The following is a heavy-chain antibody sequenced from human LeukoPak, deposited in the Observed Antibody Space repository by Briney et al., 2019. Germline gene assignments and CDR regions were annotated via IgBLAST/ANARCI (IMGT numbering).Heavy chain of an antibody. Sequence: SETLSLTCTVSGGSINSGGYYWSWIRQHPGKGLEWLGYIYYRGNTHYNSSLKSRVTISVDTSKNQFSLKLNSVTAADSAVYYCAREDHDYFAMDVWGQGTTVTVSS. V-gene: IGHV4-31*03. CDR1: GGSINSGGYY. CDR2: IYYRGNT. CDR3: AREDHDYFAMDV. J-gene: IGHJ6*02.